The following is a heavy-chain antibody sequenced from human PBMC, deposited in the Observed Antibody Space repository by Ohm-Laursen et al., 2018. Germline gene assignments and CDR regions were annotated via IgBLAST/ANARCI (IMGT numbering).Heavy chain of an antibody. J-gene: IGHJ4*02. V-gene: IGHV1-18*01. CDR2: ISAYNGYT. CDR1: GYTFSTYG. CDR3: ASHCTGTSCPFDY. D-gene: IGHD2-2*01. Sequence: GASVKVSYKASGYTFSTYGISWVRQAPGQSLEWMGWISAYNGYTNYAQNLQGRVTMTTDTSTSTAYIELRSLRSDDTAVYYCASHCTGTSCPFDYWGRGTLVAVSS.